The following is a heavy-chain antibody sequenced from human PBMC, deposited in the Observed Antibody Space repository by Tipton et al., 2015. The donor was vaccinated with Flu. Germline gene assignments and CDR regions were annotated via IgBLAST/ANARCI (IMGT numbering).Heavy chain of an antibody. D-gene: IGHD6-13*01. CDR2: INPNSGGT. CDR1: GYTFTGYY. Sequence: QLVQSGAEVKKPGASVKVSCKASGYTFTGYYMHWVRQAPGQGLEWMGWINPNSGGTNYAQKFQGRVTMTRDTSISTAYMELSMLGSDDTAVYYCARETGYSSSWYGYWGQGTLVTVSS. CDR3: ARETGYSSSWYGY. J-gene: IGHJ4*02. V-gene: IGHV1-2*02.